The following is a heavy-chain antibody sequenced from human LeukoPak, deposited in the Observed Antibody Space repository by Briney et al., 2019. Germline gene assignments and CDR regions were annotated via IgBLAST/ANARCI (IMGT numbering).Heavy chain of an antibody. V-gene: IGHV1-18*01. CDR2: ISAYNGNT. J-gene: IGHJ4*02. CDR1: GYTFTSYG. CDR3: ARWGGGGSEPADFDH. D-gene: IGHD3-16*01. Sequence: ASVKVSCKASGYTFTSYGISWVRQAPGQGLEWMGWISAYNGNTNYAQKLQGRVTITTDTSTSTAYMELRSLRSDDTAVYYCARWGGGGSEPADFDHWGQGTLVTVSS.